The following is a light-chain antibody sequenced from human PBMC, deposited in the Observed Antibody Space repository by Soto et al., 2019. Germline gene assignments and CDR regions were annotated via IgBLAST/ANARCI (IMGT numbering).Light chain of an antibody. V-gene: IGLV2-14*03. CDR3: KSYKSRSTYV. CDR1: SSDVGGYNS. J-gene: IGLJ1*01. CDR2: DVS. Sequence: QSALTQPASVSGSPGQSITISCTGTSSDVGGYNSVSWYQHHPGKAPKLMIYDVSNRSSGVSSRFSGSKSDNTASLTISGLQAEEGADYYCKSYKSRSTYVFGTGTKLTVL.